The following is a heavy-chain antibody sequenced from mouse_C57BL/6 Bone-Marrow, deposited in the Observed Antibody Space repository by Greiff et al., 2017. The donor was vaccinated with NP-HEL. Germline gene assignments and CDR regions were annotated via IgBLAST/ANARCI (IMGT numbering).Heavy chain of an antibody. CDR1: GFTFSDYY. CDR3: ARIYYYGSSYWYFDV. CDR2: ISNGGGST. Sequence: EVQGVESGGGLVQPGGSLKLSCAASGFTFSDYYMYWVRQTPEKRLEWVAYISNGGGSTYYPDTVKGRFTISRDNAKKTLYLQMSRLKSEDTAMYYCARIYYYGSSYWYFDVWGTGTTVTVSS. V-gene: IGHV5-12*01. D-gene: IGHD1-1*01. J-gene: IGHJ1*03.